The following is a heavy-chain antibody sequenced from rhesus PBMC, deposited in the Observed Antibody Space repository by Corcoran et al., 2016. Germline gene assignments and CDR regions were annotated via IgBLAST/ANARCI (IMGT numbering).Heavy chain of an antibody. CDR1: GGSISSSNW. V-gene: IGHV4-65*01. CDR3: ARVGQLGFFDY. Sequence: QVQLQESGPGLVKPSETLSLTCAVSGGSISSSNWWRWIRQPPGKGLEWIGYISGSSVSTYYNPAINSRVSMSTDTSKTQFSLKRSSVTAADTAVYYCARVGQLGFFDYWGQGVLVTVSS. CDR2: ISGSSVST. J-gene: IGHJ4*01. D-gene: IGHD6-25*01.